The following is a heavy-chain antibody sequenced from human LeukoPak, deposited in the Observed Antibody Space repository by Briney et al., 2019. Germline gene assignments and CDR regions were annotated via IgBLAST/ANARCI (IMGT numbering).Heavy chain of an antibody. CDR1: GYTFTSYY. CDR2: INPSGGST. D-gene: IGHD3-22*01. J-gene: IGHJ4*02. CDR3: ARDNRHYYDSSGYDY. V-gene: IGHV1-46*01. Sequence: ASVKVSCKASGYTFTSYYMHWVRQAPGQGLEGMGIINPSGGSTSYAQKFQGRVTMTRDTSTSTVYMELSSLRSEDTAVYYCARDNRHYYDSSGYDYWGQGTLVTVSS.